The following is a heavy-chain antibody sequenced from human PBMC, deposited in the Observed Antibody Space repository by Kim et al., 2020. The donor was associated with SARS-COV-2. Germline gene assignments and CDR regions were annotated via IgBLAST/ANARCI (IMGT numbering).Heavy chain of an antibody. CDR3: TTVRFLYTSSWSD. D-gene: IGHD6-13*01. V-gene: IGHV3-15*01. Sequence: YATPVRGRFTISRDDSKNSLYLQMNSLKTEDTAVYYCTTVRFLYTSSWSDWGQGTLVTVSS. J-gene: IGHJ4*02.